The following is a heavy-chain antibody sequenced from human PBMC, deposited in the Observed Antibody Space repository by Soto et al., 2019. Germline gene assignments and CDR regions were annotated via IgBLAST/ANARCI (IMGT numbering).Heavy chain of an antibody. CDR2: ISSSSSYI. CDR3: ARDSTVATIDY. Sequence: EVQLVESGGGLVQPGGSLRLSCAASGFTFSSYSMNWVRQAPGKGLEWVSSISSSSSYIYYADSVKGRFTISRDNAKNSLYLQMNSLRAEDTAVYYCARDSTVATIDYWGQGTLVTVSS. D-gene: IGHD5-12*01. J-gene: IGHJ4*02. V-gene: IGHV3-21*01. CDR1: GFTFSSYS.